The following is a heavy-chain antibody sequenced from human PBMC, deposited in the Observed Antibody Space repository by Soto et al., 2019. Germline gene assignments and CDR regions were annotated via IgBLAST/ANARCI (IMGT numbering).Heavy chain of an antibody. V-gene: IGHV3-23*01. Sequence: GGPLRLSCAASGFTFSSYAMSWVRQAPGKGLEWVSAISGSGGSTYYADSVKGRFTISRDNSKNTLYLQMNSLRAEDSAVYYCAKDRSTIFGVVIIEEYFQHWGQGTLVTVSS. J-gene: IGHJ1*01. CDR3: AKDRSTIFGVVIIEEYFQH. D-gene: IGHD3-3*01. CDR1: GFTFSSYA. CDR2: ISGSGGST.